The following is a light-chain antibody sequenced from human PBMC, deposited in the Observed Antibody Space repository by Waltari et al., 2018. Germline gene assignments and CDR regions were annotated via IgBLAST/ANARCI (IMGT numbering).Light chain of an antibody. Sequence: SVLTQPPSASGTPGQRVTISCSGSSSNIGSNYVYWYQQLPGTAPKVLIYRNDQRPSGVPDRFSGSKSGTSASLAISGLRSEDEADYYCAAWDDSLSVGVFGGGTKLTVL. CDR2: RND. CDR1: SSNIGSNY. J-gene: IGLJ3*02. CDR3: AAWDDSLSVGV. V-gene: IGLV1-47*01.